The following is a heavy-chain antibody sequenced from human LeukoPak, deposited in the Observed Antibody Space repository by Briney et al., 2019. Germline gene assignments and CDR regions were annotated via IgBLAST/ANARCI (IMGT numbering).Heavy chain of an antibody. CDR2: MNPNSGNT. CDR1: GYTFTSYD. D-gene: IGHD2-2*01. Sequence: GASVKVSCKASGYTFTSYDINWVRQATGQGLEWMGWMNPNSGNTGYAQKLQGRVTMTTDTSTSTAYMELRSLRSDDTAVYYCARDASQAPGAFDIWGRGTMVTVSS. J-gene: IGHJ3*02. CDR3: ARDASQAPGAFDI. V-gene: IGHV1-8*02.